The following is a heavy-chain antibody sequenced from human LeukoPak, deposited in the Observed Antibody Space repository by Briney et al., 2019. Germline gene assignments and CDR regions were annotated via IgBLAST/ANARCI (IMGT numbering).Heavy chain of an antibody. Sequence: SETLSLTCAVYGGSFSGYYWSWIRQPPGKGLEWIGEINHSGSTNYNPSLKSRVTISVDTSKNQFSLKLSSVTAADSAVYYRARGGSNVWGSYRYPRGGDWFDPWGQGTLVTVSS. CDR1: GGSFSGYY. D-gene: IGHD3-16*02. CDR3: ARGGSNVWGSYRYPRGGDWFDP. CDR2: INHSGST. V-gene: IGHV4-34*01. J-gene: IGHJ5*02.